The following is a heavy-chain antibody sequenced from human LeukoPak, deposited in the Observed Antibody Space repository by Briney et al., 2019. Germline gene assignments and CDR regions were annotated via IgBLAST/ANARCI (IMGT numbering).Heavy chain of an antibody. Sequence: GGSLRLSCAASGITFSSYGMSWVRQAPGKGLEWVSSISSTGGTTYYADSVKGRFTISRDNSKNTLYLQMNSLRAEDTAVYYCARGSHLPSGTKDYWGQGTLVTVSS. CDR2: ISSTGGTT. J-gene: IGHJ4*02. CDR1: GITFSSYG. D-gene: IGHD6-25*01. V-gene: IGHV3-23*01. CDR3: ARGSHLPSGTKDY.